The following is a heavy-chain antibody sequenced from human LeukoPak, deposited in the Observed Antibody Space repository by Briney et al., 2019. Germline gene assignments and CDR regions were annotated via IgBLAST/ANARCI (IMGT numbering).Heavy chain of an antibody. J-gene: IGHJ6*03. Sequence: PSETLSLTCTVSGGSISSYYWSWIRQPPGKGLEWIGYIYYSGSTNYNPSLKSRVTISVDTSKNQFSLKLSSVTAADTAVYYCARGQKYCSGGSCYPSSHWYYYYYYMDVWGKGTTVTVSS. CDR1: GGSISSYY. CDR3: ARGQKYCSGGSCYPSSHWYYYYYYMDV. CDR2: IYYSGST. V-gene: IGHV4-59*01. D-gene: IGHD2-15*01.